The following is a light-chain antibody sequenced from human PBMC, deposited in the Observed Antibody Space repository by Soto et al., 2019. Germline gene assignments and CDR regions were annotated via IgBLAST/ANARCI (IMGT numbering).Light chain of an antibody. Sequence: DIQMTQSPSTLSASVGDRVTITFRASHSISSWLAWYQQKPGKATKLLIYKASTLESGVPSRFSGSGSGTEFILTISSMESEDFAIYYCQQHNDWPTFGQGTRLEIK. CDR1: HSISSW. CDR3: QQHNDWPT. V-gene: IGKV1-5*03. J-gene: IGKJ5*01. CDR2: KAS.